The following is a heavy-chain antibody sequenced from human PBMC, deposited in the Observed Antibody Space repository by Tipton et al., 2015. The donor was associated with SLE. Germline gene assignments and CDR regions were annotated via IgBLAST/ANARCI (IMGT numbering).Heavy chain of an antibody. D-gene: IGHD3-22*01. CDR1: GGSISSYY. J-gene: IGHJ4*02. CDR3: ARDFPHYYDSSGPLDY. Sequence: TLSLTCAVSGGSISSYYWSWLRQPAGKGLEWIGSIYYSGSTYYNPSLKSRVTISVDTSKNQFSLKLSSVTAADTAVYYCARDFPHYYDSSGPLDYWGQGTLVTVSS. CDR2: IYYSGST. V-gene: IGHV4-59*01.